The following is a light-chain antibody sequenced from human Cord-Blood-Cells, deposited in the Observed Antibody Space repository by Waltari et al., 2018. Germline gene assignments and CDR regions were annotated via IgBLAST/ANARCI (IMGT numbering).Light chain of an antibody. CDR2: DVS. CDR3: SSYTSSSTFYV. CDR1: SSDVGGYNY. J-gene: IGLJ1*01. Sequence: QSALTQPASVSGSPGQSITISCPGTSSDVGGYNYVSWYQQHPGKAPKLMIYDVSKRHSGVSNRFSGSKSGNTASLTISGLQAEDEADYYCSSYTSSSTFYVFGTGTKVTVL. V-gene: IGLV2-14*01.